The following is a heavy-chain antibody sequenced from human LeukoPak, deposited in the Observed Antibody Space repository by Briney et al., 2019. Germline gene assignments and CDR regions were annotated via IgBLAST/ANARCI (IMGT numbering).Heavy chain of an antibody. CDR1: GFTFSSHS. CDR3: ARDHSIAAGAYFQH. J-gene: IGHJ1*01. V-gene: IGHV3-48*04. Sequence: GGSLRLSCAASGFTFSSHSMNWVRQAPGKGLEWLSYITPSGVTMSNSDSVKGRFTISRDNAKNSLYLQMNSLRAEDTAVYYCARDHSIAAGAYFQHWGQGTLVTVSS. CDR2: ITPSGVTM. D-gene: IGHD6-13*01.